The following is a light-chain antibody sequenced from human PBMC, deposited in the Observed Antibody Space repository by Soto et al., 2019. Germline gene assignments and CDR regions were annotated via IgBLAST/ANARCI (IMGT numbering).Light chain of an antibody. CDR1: SSNIRSNT. J-gene: IGLJ1*01. V-gene: IGLV1-44*01. CDR2: SNN. CDR3: AAWDDSLNGYG. Sequence: QSVLTQPPSASGTPGQRVTISSSGSSSNIRSNTVNWYQQFPGTAPKLLIYSNNQRPSGVPDRFSGSKSGTSASLAISGLQSEDEADYYCAAWDDSLNGYGFGTGTKVTVL.